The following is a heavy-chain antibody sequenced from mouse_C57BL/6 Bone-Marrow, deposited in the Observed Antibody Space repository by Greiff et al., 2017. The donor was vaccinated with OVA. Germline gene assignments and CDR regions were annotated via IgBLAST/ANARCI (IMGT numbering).Heavy chain of an antibody. CDR3: ARDRGYRTWFAY. J-gene: IGHJ3*01. CDR2: ISYDGSN. V-gene: IGHV3-6*01. Sequence: EVQLVESGPGLVKPSQSLSLTCSVTGYSITSGYYWNWIRQFPGNKLEWMGYISYDGSNNYNPSLKNRISITRDTSKNQFFLKLNSVTTEDTATYYCARDRGYRTWFAYWGQGTLVTVSA. D-gene: IGHD3-2*02. CDR1: GYSITSGYY.